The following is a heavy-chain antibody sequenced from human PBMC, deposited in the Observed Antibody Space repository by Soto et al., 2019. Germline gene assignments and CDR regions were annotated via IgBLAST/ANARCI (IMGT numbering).Heavy chain of an antibody. Sequence: EVQLVESGGGLVKAGRSLRLSCTASGLSFGDYAMSWFRQAPGKGLEWVGFMRSKVYGGATEYAASVKGRFTMSRDDARNIAYLQMNSLKTEDTALYVCSREIGDGDNYNAFDIWGQGTMVTVAS. CDR1: GLSFGDYA. D-gene: IGHD3-10*01. V-gene: IGHV3-49*05. CDR3: SREIGDGDNYNAFDI. CDR2: MRSKVYGGAT. J-gene: IGHJ3*02.